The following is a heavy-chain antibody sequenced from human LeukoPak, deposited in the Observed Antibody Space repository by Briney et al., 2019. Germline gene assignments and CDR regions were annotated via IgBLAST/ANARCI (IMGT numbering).Heavy chain of an antibody. V-gene: IGHV3-64*01. Sequence: PGGSLRLSCAASGFTFSSYAMHWVRQAPGKGLEYVSAISSNGGSTYYANSVKGRFTISRDNSKNALYLQMGSLRAEDMAVYYCARDEYYDFWSGYPFDYWGQGTLVTVSS. D-gene: IGHD3-3*01. CDR2: ISSNGGST. CDR3: ARDEYYDFWSGYPFDY. J-gene: IGHJ4*02. CDR1: GFTFSSYA.